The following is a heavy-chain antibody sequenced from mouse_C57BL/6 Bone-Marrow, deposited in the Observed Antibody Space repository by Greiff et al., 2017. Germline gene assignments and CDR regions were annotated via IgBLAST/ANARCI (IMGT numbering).Heavy chain of an antibody. D-gene: IGHD1-1*01. CDR2: INPSNGGT. CDR3: ARSGTTVKYYYAMDY. Sequence: QVQLQQPGTELVKPGASVTLSCKASGYTFTSYWMHWVKQRPGQGLEWIGDINPSNGGTNYNETFKSKATLTVDQSSSTAYMQLSSLTSEDSAVYYCARSGTTVKYYYAMDYWGQGTSVTVSS. J-gene: IGHJ4*01. V-gene: IGHV1-53*01. CDR1: GYTFTSYW.